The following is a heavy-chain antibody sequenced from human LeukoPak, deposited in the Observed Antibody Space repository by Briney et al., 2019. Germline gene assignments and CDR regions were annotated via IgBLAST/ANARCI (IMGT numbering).Heavy chain of an antibody. D-gene: IGHD2-2*01. CDR1: GGSISSGSYY. Sequence: PSETLSLTCTVSGGSISSGSYYWSWIRQPAGKGLEWIGRIDTSGSTNYNPSLKSRVTISVDTSKNQFSLKLSSVTAADTAVYCCARGQWDRFVVVPAAKGARLDYWGQGTLVTVSS. J-gene: IGHJ4*02. CDR2: IDTSGST. V-gene: IGHV4-61*02. CDR3: ARGQWDRFVVVPAAKGARLDY.